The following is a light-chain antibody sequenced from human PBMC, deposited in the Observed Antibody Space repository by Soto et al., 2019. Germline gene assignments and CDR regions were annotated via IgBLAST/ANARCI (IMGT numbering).Light chain of an antibody. CDR2: DPS. CDR3: QQYSSAPLT. CDR1: LTVSDNY. Sequence: EIVLTHSPGTLSLSPGERATLSGRAGLTVSDNYLAWYQQKAGQAPRLAIYDPSSRATGIPDRFSASGSGTDFTLTISRLEPEDFAVYYCQQYSSAPLTFGQGTKV. J-gene: IGKJ1*01. V-gene: IGKV3-20*01.